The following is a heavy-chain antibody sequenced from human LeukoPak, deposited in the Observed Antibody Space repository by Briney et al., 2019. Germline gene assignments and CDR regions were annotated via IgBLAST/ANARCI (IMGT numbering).Heavy chain of an antibody. V-gene: IGHV4-39*07. Sequence: SETLSLTCTVSGGSISSSSYYWGWIRQPPGKGLEWIGSIYYSGSTYYNPSLKSRVTISVDTSKNQFSLKLSSVTAADTAVYYCAIPYYCSSTSCYQGDAFDIWGQGTMVTVSS. J-gene: IGHJ3*02. CDR1: GGSISSSSYY. CDR2: IYYSGST. CDR3: AIPYYCSSTSCYQGDAFDI. D-gene: IGHD2-2*01.